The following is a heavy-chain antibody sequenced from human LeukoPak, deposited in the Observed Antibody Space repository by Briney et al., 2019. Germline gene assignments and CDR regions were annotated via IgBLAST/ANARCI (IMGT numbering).Heavy chain of an antibody. V-gene: IGHV1-24*01. Sequence: ASVKVSCKVSGYILTELSMHWVRQAPGKGLEWMGGFDPGDGETIYAQKFQGRVTMTEDTSTDTAYMELSSLRSEDTAVYYCATRARTSSSWYEYFQHWGQGTLVTVSS. CDR2: FDPGDGET. CDR3: ATRARTSSSWYEYFQH. D-gene: IGHD6-13*01. CDR1: GYILTELS. J-gene: IGHJ1*01.